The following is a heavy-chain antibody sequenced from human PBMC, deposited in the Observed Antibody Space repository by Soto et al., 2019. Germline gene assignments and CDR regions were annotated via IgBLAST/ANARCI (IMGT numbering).Heavy chain of an antibody. CDR2: IYYNGST. Sequence: TSETLSLTCAVSGGSITSGGYYWSWIRHHPGRGLEWIASIYYNGSTYHNPSLKSRVTISAGTSENQFSLRLSSVTTADTAVYYCARVRNDYNNYWFDPWGQGTLVTVSS. V-gene: IGHV4-31*11. J-gene: IGHJ5*02. D-gene: IGHD4-4*01. CDR3: ARVRNDYNNYWFDP. CDR1: GGSITSGGYY.